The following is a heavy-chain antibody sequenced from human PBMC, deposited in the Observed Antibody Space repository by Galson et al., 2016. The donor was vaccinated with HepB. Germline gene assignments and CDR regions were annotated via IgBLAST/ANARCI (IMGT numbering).Heavy chain of an antibody. D-gene: IGHD3-10*01. CDR3: AKLPSRYYGSGAGYGMDI. Sequence: SLRLSCAASGFTFTNYAMTWVRQAPGKGLPWVSRIIGSINATYYAYPVKGRFIISRDDSKNTLYLQMHSLRAEDTALYYCAKLPSRYYGSGAGYGMDIWGQGTTVTVSS. CDR2: IIGSINAT. V-gene: IGHV3-23*01. CDR1: GFTFTNYA. J-gene: IGHJ6*02.